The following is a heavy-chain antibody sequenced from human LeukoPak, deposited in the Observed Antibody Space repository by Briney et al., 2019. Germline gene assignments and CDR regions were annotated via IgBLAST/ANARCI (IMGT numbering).Heavy chain of an antibody. CDR2: INPNNGNT. J-gene: IGHJ4*02. V-gene: IGHV1-18*04. D-gene: IGHD3-22*01. CDR3: AREWYYYDSSGYYDY. CDR1: GYTFTGYY. Sequence: GASVKVSCKASGYTFTGYYMHWVRQAPGQGLEWMGWINPNNGNTNYAQKLQGRVTMTTDTSTSTAYMELRSLRSDDTAVYYCAREWYYYDSSGYYDYWGQGTLVTVSS.